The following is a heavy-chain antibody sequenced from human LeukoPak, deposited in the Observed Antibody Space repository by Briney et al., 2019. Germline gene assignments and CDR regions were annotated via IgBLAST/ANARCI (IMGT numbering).Heavy chain of an antibody. Sequence: PGGSLRLSCAASGFTFSTYSMNWVCQPPGKGLEWVSSISSSSSYIYYADSLKGRFTISRDNAKNSLYLQMNSLRAEDTAVYYCARELIVGAFDYWGQGTLVTVSS. V-gene: IGHV3-21*01. CDR3: ARELIVGAFDY. J-gene: IGHJ4*02. CDR1: GFTFSTYS. CDR2: ISSSSSYI. D-gene: IGHD1-26*01.